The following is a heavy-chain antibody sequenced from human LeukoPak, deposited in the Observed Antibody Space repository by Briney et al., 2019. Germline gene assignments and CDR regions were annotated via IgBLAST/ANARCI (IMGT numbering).Heavy chain of an antibody. CDR1: GFTFSTYW. D-gene: IGHD4-23*01. CDR2: MKEDGSEK. V-gene: IGHV3-7*01. J-gene: IGHJ5*02. CDR3: ARGPRYGGTPGVWFDP. Sequence: LSGGSLRLSCAASGFTFSTYWMSWVRQAPGKGLEWVANMKEDGSEKYYVDSVKGRFTISRDNAKNSLYLQMNSLRAEDTAVYYCARGPRYGGTPGVWFDPWGQGTLVTVSS.